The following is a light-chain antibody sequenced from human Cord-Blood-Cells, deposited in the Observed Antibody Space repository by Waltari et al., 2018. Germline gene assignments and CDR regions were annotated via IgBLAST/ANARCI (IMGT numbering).Light chain of an antibody. J-gene: IGLJ3*02. V-gene: IGLV2-14*03. CDR1: SSDVGGYNY. CDR2: DVS. Sequence: QSALTQPASVSGSPGQSITISCTGTSSDVGGYNYVPWYQQHPGKAPKLMIYDVSNQPSGVSNRFSGSKSGNTVSLTISGLQAEDEADYYCSSYTSSSTWVFGGGTKLTVL. CDR3: SSYTSSSTWV.